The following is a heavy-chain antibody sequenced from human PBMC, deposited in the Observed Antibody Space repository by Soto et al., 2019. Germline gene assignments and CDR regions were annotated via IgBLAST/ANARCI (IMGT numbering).Heavy chain of an antibody. CDR2: IYPGDSDT. CDR1: GYSFTSYW. CDR3: ARRYDFWSGYNYYYGMDV. D-gene: IGHD3-3*01. J-gene: IGHJ6*02. Sequence: PGESLKISCKGSGYSFTSYWIGWVRQMPGKGLEWMGIIYPGDSDTRYSPSFQGQVTISADKSISTAYLQWSSLKASDTAMYYCARRYDFWSGYNYYYGMDVWGQGTTLTGS. V-gene: IGHV5-51*01.